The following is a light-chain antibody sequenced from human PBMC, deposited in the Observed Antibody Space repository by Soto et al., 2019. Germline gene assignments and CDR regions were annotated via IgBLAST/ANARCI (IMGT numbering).Light chain of an antibody. V-gene: IGKV1-5*01. Sequence: DIQMTQSPSPLSASVGERVTITCRASQSISIWLAWYPQKPGKAPKLLIYDASSLESGVPSRFGGSGSGTDFTLTISSLQPDDFATYYCQQYNSYPYSFGQGTKLEIK. CDR2: DAS. J-gene: IGKJ2*01. CDR1: QSISIW. CDR3: QQYNSYPYS.